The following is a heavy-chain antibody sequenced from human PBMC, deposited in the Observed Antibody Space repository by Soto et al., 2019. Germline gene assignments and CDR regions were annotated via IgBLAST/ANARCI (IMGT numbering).Heavy chain of an antibody. CDR3: VHSVVNDVLTGLLHRFDH. J-gene: IGHJ4*02. V-gene: IGHV2-5*02. D-gene: IGHD3-9*01. Sequence: GVGVGWIRQPPGKALEWLALNSWDGQKRYSPSLKTRLAFTRDTSGNQVVLRMSYVDPADTATYFCVHSVVNDVLTGLLHRFDHWGQGTLVTVSA. CDR1: GVG. CDR2: NSWDGQK.